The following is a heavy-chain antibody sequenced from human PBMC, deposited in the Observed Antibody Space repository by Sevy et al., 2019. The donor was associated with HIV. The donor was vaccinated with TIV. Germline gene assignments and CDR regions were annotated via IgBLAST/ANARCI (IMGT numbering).Heavy chain of an antibody. CDR1: GYTFTNYY. CDR2: INPSDVRT. CDR3: GRTSPRGGFDY. V-gene: IGHV1-46*03. D-gene: IGHD3-16*01. J-gene: IGHJ4*02. Sequence: ASVKVSCKASGYTFTNYYMHWVRQAPGQGLEWMGIINPSDVRTIYAQKFQGRVTMTRDTSTSTVYMELSSLRSDDTAVYYCGRTSPRGGFDYWGQGALVTVSS.